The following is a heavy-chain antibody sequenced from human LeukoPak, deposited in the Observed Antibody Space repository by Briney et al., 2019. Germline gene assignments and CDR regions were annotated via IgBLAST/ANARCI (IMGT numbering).Heavy chain of an antibody. CDR2: ISDVISDVSSGT. V-gene: IGHV3-23*01. Sequence: GGSLRLSCAASGFSFSTYSMNWVRQAPGKGLEWVSAISDVISDVSSGTYYADSVKGRFTISRDNSKNTLYLQMNSLRADDTAVYYRAERQVRDFDYWGQGTLVTVSS. J-gene: IGHJ4*02. CDR3: AERQVRDFDY. D-gene: IGHD3-10*01. CDR1: GFSFSTYS.